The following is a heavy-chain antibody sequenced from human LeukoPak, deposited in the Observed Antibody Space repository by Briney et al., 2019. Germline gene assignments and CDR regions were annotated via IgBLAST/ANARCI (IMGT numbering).Heavy chain of an antibody. CDR2: IYPGDSDT. J-gene: IGHJ4*02. V-gene: IGHV5-51*01. D-gene: IGHD2-15*01. Sequence: GESLEISCQGSGYSFNSYWIAWVRQMPGKGLEWMGIIYPGDSDTRYSPSFRGQITISADKSINTAYLRWSSLKASDTAMYYCARAYCGGGSCKLEYWGQGTLVTVSS. CDR1: GYSFNSYW. CDR3: ARAYCGGGSCKLEY.